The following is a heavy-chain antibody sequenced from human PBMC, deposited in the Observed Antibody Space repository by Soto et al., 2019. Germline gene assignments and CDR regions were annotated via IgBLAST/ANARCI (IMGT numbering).Heavy chain of an antibody. V-gene: IGHV3-21*01. CDR3: ARDGLLSTLELRYYYYYMDV. Sequence: PGGSLRLSCAASDFAFTNAWINWVRQAPGKGLEWVSSISSSSSYIYYADSVKGRFTISRDNAKNSLYLQMNSLRAEDTAVYYCARDGLLSTLELRYYYYYMDVWGKGTTVTVSS. CDR2: ISSSSSYI. CDR1: DFAFTNAW. J-gene: IGHJ6*03. D-gene: IGHD1-7*01.